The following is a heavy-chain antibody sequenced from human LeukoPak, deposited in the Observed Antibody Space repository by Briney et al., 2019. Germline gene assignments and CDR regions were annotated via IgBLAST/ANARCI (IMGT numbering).Heavy chain of an antibody. D-gene: IGHD6-19*01. CDR1: GFTVSSNY. CDR2: IYSGGST. V-gene: IGHV3-53*01. CDR3: ARRSGIAVAGAFDY. Sequence: GGSLRLSCAASGFTVSSNYMSWVRQAPGKGLEWVSIIYSGGSTYYASSVKGRFTISRDNSKNTLYLQMNSLRAEDTAVYYCARRSGIAVAGAFDYWGQGTLVTVSS. J-gene: IGHJ4*02.